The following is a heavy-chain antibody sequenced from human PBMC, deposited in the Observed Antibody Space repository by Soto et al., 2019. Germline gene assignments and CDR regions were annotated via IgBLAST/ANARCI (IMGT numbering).Heavy chain of an antibody. CDR3: ARTRGTSPDY. D-gene: IGHD1-1*01. CDR2: IWYDGSKK. Sequence: GGSLRLSCAASGFTFSSFGMHWVRQAPGKGLEWVAVIWYDGSKKYYADSVKGRFTISRDFSKNTLYLEMNSLRAEDTAVYYCARTRGTSPDYWGQGTLVTVSS. J-gene: IGHJ4*02. CDR1: GFTFSSFG. V-gene: IGHV3-33*01.